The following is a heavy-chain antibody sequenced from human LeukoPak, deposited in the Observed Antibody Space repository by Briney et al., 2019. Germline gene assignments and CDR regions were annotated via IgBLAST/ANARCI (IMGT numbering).Heavy chain of an antibody. D-gene: IGHD3-3*01. CDR3: ASRGSGYYEYYFDY. CDR1: GFTFSSYG. Sequence: GGSLRLSCAASGFTFSSYGMHWVRQAPGKGLEWVAVISYDGSNKYYADSVKGRFTISRDNSKNTLYLQVNSLRAEDTAVYYCASRGSGYYEYYFDYWGQGTLVTVSS. J-gene: IGHJ4*02. V-gene: IGHV3-30*03. CDR2: ISYDGSNK.